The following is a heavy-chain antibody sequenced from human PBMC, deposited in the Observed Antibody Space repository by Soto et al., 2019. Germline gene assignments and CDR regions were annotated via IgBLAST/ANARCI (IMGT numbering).Heavy chain of an antibody. J-gene: IGHJ4*02. CDR2: MNQDGSEK. D-gene: IGHD4-4*01. V-gene: IGHV3-7*03. Sequence: GSLRLSCAASGFTFSAYGLQWVRQAPGKGLEWVANMNQDGSEKYYEDSVKGRFTISRDNAKNSLSLQMNSLRAEDTAVYFCARDNRVTFDYWGQGALVTVSS. CDR1: GFTFSAYG. CDR3: ARDNRVTFDY.